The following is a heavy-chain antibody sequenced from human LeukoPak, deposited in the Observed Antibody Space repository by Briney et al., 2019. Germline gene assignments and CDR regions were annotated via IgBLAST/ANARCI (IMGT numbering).Heavy chain of an antibody. Sequence: SETLSLTCTVSGGSISSSSYYWGWIRQPPGKGLEWIGSIYYSGSTYYNPSLKSRVTISVDTSKNQFSLKLSSVTAADTAVYYCARHDDSSLSLGYWGQGTLVTVSS. D-gene: IGHD6-13*01. CDR3: ARHDDSSLSLGY. CDR2: IYYSGST. CDR1: GGSISSSSYY. V-gene: IGHV4-39*07. J-gene: IGHJ4*02.